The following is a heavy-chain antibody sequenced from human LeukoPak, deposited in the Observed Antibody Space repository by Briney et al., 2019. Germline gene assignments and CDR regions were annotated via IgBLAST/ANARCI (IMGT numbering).Heavy chain of an antibody. CDR1: GGSISSTNYY. J-gene: IGHJ4*02. V-gene: IGHV4-39*01. CDR2: IYYSGST. CDR3: ASGVVAAGTDY. D-gene: IGHD6-13*01. Sequence: SETLSLTCSVSGGSISSTNYYWAWIRQPPGKGLEWIGSIYYSGSTYYNPSLKGRVIISVDTSKNQFSLTVSSVTAADRAVYYCASGVVAAGTDYWGQGTLVTVSS.